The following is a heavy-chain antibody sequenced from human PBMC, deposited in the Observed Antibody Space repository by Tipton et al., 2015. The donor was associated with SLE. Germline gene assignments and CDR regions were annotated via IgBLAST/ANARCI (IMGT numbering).Heavy chain of an antibody. J-gene: IGHJ4*02. V-gene: IGHV4-30-2*01. CDR1: GGSINSGDYS. D-gene: IGHD2-21*01. CDR2: IFHSGNA. CDR3: GRAIGVHYFHV. Sequence: GLVKPSETLSLTCAVSGGSINSGDYSWSWIRQPPGKGLEWIGYIFHSGNAYYNPSLKSRVTISVDASKTQFSLRLTSVTAADTAVYCGRAIGVHYFHVWGQGTLVTVSS.